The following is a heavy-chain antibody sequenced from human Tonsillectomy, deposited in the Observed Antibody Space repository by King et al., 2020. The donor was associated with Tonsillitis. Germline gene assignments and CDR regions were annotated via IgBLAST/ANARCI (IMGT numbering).Heavy chain of an antibody. D-gene: IGHD2-2*01. CDR2: ISGSGSST. CDR1: GFTFTNYA. CDR3: AKDRYCSGTSCYSYYMDV. V-gene: IGHV3-23*04. Sequence: VKLVESGGGLVQPGGSLRLSCAASGFTFTNYAMTWVRQGPGKGLEWVSTISGSGSSTYYADSVKGRFTISRDNSKNTLHLQMNSLRAEDTAVYYCAKDRYCSGTSCYSYYMDVWGKGTTVTVSS. J-gene: IGHJ6*03.